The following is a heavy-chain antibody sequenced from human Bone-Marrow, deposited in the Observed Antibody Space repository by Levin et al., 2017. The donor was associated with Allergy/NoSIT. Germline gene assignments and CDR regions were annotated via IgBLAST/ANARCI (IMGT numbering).Heavy chain of an antibody. CDR1: GASITSRLYY. Sequence: SETLSLTCTVSGASITSRLYYWNWIRQPAGKGLEWIGRIFPNGSTNYSPSLKSRVTISLATSKNQFSLKLTFVTAADTAVYYCASGPSVSGWYGAFNVWGQGTLVTVSS. V-gene: IGHV4-61*02. CDR3: ASGPSVSGWYGAFNV. CDR2: IFPNGST. D-gene: IGHD6-19*01. J-gene: IGHJ3*01.